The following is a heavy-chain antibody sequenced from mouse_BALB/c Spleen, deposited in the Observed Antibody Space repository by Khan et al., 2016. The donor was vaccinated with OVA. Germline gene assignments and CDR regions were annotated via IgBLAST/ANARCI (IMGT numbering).Heavy chain of an antibody. Sequence: QVQLQQSGAELVKPGASVKLSCKASGYPLTSYWLHWVKQRPGQGLEWIGEIDPSASYTNYNQKFKGKATVTVDKSSSTTYMQLSSLTSEDSAVYYYLRSLHYGSSTGVAYWGQGTLVTVSA. J-gene: IGHJ3*01. D-gene: IGHD1-1*01. CDR2: IDPSASYT. CDR1: GYPLTSYW. V-gene: IGHV1-69*02. CDR3: LRSLHYGSSTGVAY.